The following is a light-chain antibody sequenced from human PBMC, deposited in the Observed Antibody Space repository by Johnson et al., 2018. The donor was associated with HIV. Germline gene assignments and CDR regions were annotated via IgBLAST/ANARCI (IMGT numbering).Light chain of an antibody. CDR3: GTWDSTLSAGLYG. Sequence: QSVLTQPPSVSAAPGQKVTVSCSGSSSNIGSNDVSWYQQFPGAAPKLLIYENNKRPSGIPDRFSGSKSGTSATLGITGLQTGDEADYYCGTWDSTLSAGLYGFGTGTEVT. CDR2: ENN. J-gene: IGLJ1*01. V-gene: IGLV1-51*02. CDR1: SSNIGSND.